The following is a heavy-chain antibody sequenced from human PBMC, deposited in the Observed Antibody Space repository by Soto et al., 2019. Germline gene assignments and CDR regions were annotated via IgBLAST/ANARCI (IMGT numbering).Heavy chain of an antibody. D-gene: IGHD5-12*01. CDR3: ARDYSGYDNWFDP. V-gene: IGHV1-18*01. J-gene: IGHJ5*02. CDR1: GYTFTSYD. CDR2: ISAYNGNT. Sequence: ALVKVSCKASGYTFTSYDMHWVRQAPGQRLEWMGWISAYNGNTNYAQKLQGRVTMTTDTSTSTAYMELRSLRSVDTAVYYCARDYSGYDNWFDPWGQGTLVTVSS.